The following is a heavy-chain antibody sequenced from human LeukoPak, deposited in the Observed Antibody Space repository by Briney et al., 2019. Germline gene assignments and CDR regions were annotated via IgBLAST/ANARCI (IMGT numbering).Heavy chain of an antibody. CDR3: ARATRYYDILTGYFAYTQFDY. CDR2: IYPGDSDT. CDR1: GYSFTSYW. D-gene: IGHD3-9*01. V-gene: IGHV5-51*01. Sequence: GESLKISCKGSGYSFTSYWIGWVRQMPGKGLEWMGIIYPGDSDTRYSPSFQGQVTISADKSISTAYLQWSSLKASDTAMYYRARATRYYDILTGYFAYTQFDYWGQGTLVTVSS. J-gene: IGHJ4*02.